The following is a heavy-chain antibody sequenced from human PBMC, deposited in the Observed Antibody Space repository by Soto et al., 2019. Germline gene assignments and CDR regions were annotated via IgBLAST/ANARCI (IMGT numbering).Heavy chain of an antibody. CDR2: ISGSGGST. J-gene: IGHJ5*02. Sequence: PGGSLRLSCAASGFTFSSYAMSWVRQAPGKGLEWVSAISGSGGSTYYADSVKGRFTISRDNSKNTLYLQMNSLRAEDTAVYYCAKAQFYDFWSGYLMFDPWGQGTLVTVSS. V-gene: IGHV3-23*01. D-gene: IGHD3-3*01. CDR3: AKAQFYDFWSGYLMFDP. CDR1: GFTFSSYA.